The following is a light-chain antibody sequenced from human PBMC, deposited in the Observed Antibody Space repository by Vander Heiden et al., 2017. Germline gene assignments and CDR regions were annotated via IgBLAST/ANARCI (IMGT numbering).Light chain of an antibody. CDR1: QSVSSY. Sequence: IVLTQSPATLSLSPGERATLSCRASQSVSSYLAWYQQKPGQAPRLLSYDASNRATGIQARGSSSGSGKDGTRNISSLETEDGAGYEGQKRSKGPLTFGGGTKVEIK. V-gene: IGKV3-11*01. CDR2: DAS. J-gene: IGKJ4*01. CDR3: QKRSKGPLT.